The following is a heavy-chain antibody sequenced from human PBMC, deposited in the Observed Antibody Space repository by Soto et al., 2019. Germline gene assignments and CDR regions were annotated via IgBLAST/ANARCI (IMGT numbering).Heavy chain of an antibody. CDR2: ITPIFGTP. CDR3: ARDRGLRYYDFWSGFLFYGMDV. CDR1: GGTFSCYV. D-gene: IGHD3-3*01. J-gene: IGHJ6*02. V-gene: IGHV1-69*01. Sequence: QVQLVQSGAEVKKPGSSVKVSCKASGGTFSCYVISWVRQAPGQGLEWMGGITPIFGTPRYAQNFQGRVTITADESTSTAYMELSSLRSEDTAVYYCARDRGLRYYDFWSGFLFYGMDVWGQGTTVTVSS.